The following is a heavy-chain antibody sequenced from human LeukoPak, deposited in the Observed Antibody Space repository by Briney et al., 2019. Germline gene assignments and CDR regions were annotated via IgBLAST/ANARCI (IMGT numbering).Heavy chain of an antibody. Sequence: PGGSLRLSCAASGFTFSSYGMHWVRQAPGKGLEWVAVISYDGSNKYYADSVKGRFTISRDNSKNTLYLQMNSLRAEDTAVYYCAKGDGNYDYVWGSYRSFDYWGQGTLVTVSS. D-gene: IGHD3-16*02. V-gene: IGHV3-30*18. J-gene: IGHJ4*02. CDR1: GFTFSSYG. CDR3: AKGDGNYDYVWGSYRSFDY. CDR2: ISYDGSNK.